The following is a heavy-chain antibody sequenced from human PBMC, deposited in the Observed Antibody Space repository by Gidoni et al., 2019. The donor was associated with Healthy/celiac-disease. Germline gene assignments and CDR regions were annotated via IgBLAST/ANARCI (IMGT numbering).Heavy chain of an antibody. CDR3: ARDQGNTMIVVSRGLRNYFDY. D-gene: IGHD3-22*01. J-gene: IGHJ4*02. CDR1: GLTFSSYS. CDR2: ISSSSSTI. Sequence: EVQLVESGGGLVQPGGSLRLSCAASGLTFSSYSMNWVRQAPGKGLEWVSYISSSSSTIYYADSVKGRFTISRDNAKNSLYLQMNSLRDEDTAVYYCARDQGNTMIVVSRGLRNYFDYWGQGTLGHRLL. V-gene: IGHV3-48*02.